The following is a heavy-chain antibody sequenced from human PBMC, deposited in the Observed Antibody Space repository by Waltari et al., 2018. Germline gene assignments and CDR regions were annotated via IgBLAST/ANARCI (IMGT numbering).Heavy chain of an antibody. CDR1: GGSISSYY. CDR3: AGGYYYGSGSYYAPPDY. Sequence: QLQLQESGPGLVKPSETLSLTCTVSGGSISSYYWSWLRQPPGKGLEWIGSDNYSWSTNYKPSIRDRVTRSVGTSKNQFSLKLGSVTAGDTAVYYCAGGYYYGSGSYYAPPDYWGQGTLVTVSS. J-gene: IGHJ4*02. D-gene: IGHD3-10*01. V-gene: IGHV4-59*01. CDR2: DNYSWST.